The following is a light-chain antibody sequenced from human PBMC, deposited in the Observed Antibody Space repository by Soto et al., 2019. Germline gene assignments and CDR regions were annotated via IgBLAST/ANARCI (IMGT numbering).Light chain of an antibody. J-gene: IGLJ7*01. CDR3: LLSYSGPSI. Sequence: QAVVTQEPSLSVSPGGTVTLTCVSSTGTVTSGHYPYWFQVKPGQAPRTLLYDINNKHSWTPARFSGSLLGGKAALTLSGAQPEDEAEYYCLLSYSGPSIFGRGTQLTVL. CDR1: TGTVTSGHY. V-gene: IGLV7-46*01. CDR2: DIN.